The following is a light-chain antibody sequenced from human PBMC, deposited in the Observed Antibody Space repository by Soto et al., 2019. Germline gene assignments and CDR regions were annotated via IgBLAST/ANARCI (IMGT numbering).Light chain of an antibody. V-gene: IGKV1-5*03. CDR3: QHSNTARCT. CDR2: KAS. Sequence: DIQMTQSPSTLSASVGDRVTITCRASQSISSWLAWYQQKPGKAPKLLIYKASSLESGVPSRFSGSGSGTEFPLTISSLQADDFATYYCQHSNTARCTFGQGTKLEIK. CDR1: QSISSW. J-gene: IGKJ2*02.